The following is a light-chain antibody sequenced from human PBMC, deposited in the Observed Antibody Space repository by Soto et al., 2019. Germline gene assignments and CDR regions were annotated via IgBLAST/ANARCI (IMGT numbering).Light chain of an antibody. J-gene: IGLJ2*01. CDR3: QTWDTGSHRI. V-gene: IGLV4-69*01. Sequence: QAVVTQSPSASASLGASVKLTCTLISGHNSYAIAWHQQQPGKGPRYLMKLNSDGSHTRGDGIPERFSGSSSGAERYLTISSLQSEDEADYYCQTWDTGSHRIFGGGTKLTVL. CDR2: LNSDGSH. CDR1: SGHNSYA.